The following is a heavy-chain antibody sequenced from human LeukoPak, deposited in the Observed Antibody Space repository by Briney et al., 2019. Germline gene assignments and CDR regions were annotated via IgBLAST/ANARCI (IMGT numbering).Heavy chain of an antibody. CDR3: TYRRSGYDY. Sequence: GGSLRLSCAASGFTFSGSAMHWVRQASGKGLEWVGRIRSKTNSYATAYAASVKGRFTISRDDSKNTAYLQMNSLKTEDTAVYHCTYRRSGYDYWGQGTLVTVSS. CDR2: IRSKTNSYAT. CDR1: GFTFSGSA. V-gene: IGHV3-73*01. D-gene: IGHD6-19*01. J-gene: IGHJ4*02.